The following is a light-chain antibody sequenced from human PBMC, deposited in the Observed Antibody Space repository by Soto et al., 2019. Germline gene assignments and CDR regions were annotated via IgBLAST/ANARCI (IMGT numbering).Light chain of an antibody. Sequence: QSVLTQPASVSGSPGQSITISCTGTSSDVGSHNFVSWYQQRPGKAPKLMIFEDTKRPSGVSSRFSASKSGNTASLTISGVQAEDEADYYCCSYAGPTAWVFGGGTKLTVL. CDR2: EDT. V-gene: IGLV2-23*01. CDR3: CSYAGPTAWV. J-gene: IGLJ3*02. CDR1: SSDVGSHNF.